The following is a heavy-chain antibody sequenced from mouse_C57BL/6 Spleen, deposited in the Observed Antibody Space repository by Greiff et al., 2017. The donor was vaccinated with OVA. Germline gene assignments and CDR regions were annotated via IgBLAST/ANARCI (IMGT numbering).Heavy chain of an antibody. J-gene: IGHJ4*01. CDR2: LRTKATGYTT. D-gene: IGHD2-4*01. CDR1: GFTFPAYY. Sequence: EVMLVASGGGLVQPGGSLSLSCEASGFTFPAYYMSWVRQPPGKALAWLGFLRTKATGYTTEYSASVKGRFPISRDHSQSILYIQMNALRAEDSATYYGAREIDEYDPYAMDYWGQGTSVTVSS. V-gene: IGHV7-3*01. CDR3: AREIDEYDPYAMDY.